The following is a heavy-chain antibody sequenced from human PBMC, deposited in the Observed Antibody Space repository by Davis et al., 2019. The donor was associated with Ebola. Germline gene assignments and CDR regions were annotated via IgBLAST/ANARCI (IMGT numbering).Heavy chain of an antibody. CDR2: IYYSGST. CDR3: VRHSDY. Sequence: SETLSLTCTVSGGSISTYYWSWIRQPPGKGLEWIGYIYYSGSTNYNPSLKSRVTISVDTSKNQFSLKLSSVTAADTAVYYCVRHSDYWGQGTLVTVSS. V-gene: IGHV4-59*08. J-gene: IGHJ4*02. CDR1: GGSISTYY.